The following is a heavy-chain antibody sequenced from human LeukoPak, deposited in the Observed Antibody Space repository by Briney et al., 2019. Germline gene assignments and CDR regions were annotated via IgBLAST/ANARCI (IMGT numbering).Heavy chain of an antibody. CDR2: IYSDGST. CDR1: GFTVSSNY. Sequence: GGSLRLSCAASGFTVSSNYMSWVRQAPGRGLEWVSVIYSDGSTYYADSVKGRFTISKDNSKNTLYLQMNSLRAEDTAIYYCAKAPTYGLDVWGQGTTVTVSS. V-gene: IGHV3-53*01. J-gene: IGHJ6*02. CDR3: AKAPTYGLDV.